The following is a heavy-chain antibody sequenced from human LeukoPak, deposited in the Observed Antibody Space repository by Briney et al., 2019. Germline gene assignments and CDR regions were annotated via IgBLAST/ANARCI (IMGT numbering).Heavy chain of an antibody. CDR1: GGSVSTSDYY. V-gene: IGHV4-39*07. Sequence: SETLSLTCTVSGGSVSTSDYYWGWIRQSPVKGLEWIGDVFYTGKTNYNPSLRGRATISIDTSKNQFSLKLTYVTAADSAVYYCARVFDSWGQGTLVTVSS. CDR3: ARVFDS. J-gene: IGHJ4*02. CDR2: VFYTGKT.